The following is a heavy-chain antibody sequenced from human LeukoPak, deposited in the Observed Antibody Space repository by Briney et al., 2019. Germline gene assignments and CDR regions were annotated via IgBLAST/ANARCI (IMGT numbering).Heavy chain of an antibody. CDR1: GGSFSGYY. V-gene: IGHV4-34*01. CDR3: ARVGINSRWFGDLLWYWFDP. Sequence: SETLSLTCAVYGGSFSGYYWSWIRQPPGKGLEWIGEINHSGSTNYNPSLKSRVTISVDTSKNQFSLKLSSVTAADTAVYYCARVGINSRWFGDLLWYWFDPWGQGTLVTVSS. CDR2: INHSGST. D-gene: IGHD3-10*01. J-gene: IGHJ5*02.